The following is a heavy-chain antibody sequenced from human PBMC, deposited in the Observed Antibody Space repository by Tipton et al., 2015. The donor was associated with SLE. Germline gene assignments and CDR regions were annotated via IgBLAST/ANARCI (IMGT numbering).Heavy chain of an antibody. CDR1: GYTFTTYS. V-gene: IGHV7-4-1*02. Sequence: QVQLVQSGSELKKPGASVKVSCKASGYTFTTYSMNWIRQAPGQGLEWVGWINPKTGHPTYAQGFTGRFVLSLDTSVTTSYLQINSLQAEDTAVYYCSIFGDGYYFPSVSDIWGQGTMVTVSS. D-gene: IGHD5-24*01. CDR3: SIFGDGYYFPSVSDI. CDR2: INPKTGHP. J-gene: IGHJ3*02.